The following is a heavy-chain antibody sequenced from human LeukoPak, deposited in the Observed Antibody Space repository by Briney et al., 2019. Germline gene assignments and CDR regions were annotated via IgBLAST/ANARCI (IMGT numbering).Heavy chain of an antibody. V-gene: IGHV3-7*05. CDR3: ARDITPPGLFWDS. CDR1: GFTFSHYW. D-gene: IGHD6-13*01. J-gene: IGHJ4*02. Sequence: SGGSLRLSCAASGFTFSHYWMSWVRQAPGKGLEWVANINQDGSEKYFVDSVKGRFTISRDNAKNSLYLQMNSLRAEDTALYYCARDITPPGLFWDSWGQGNLVTVSS. CDR2: INQDGSEK.